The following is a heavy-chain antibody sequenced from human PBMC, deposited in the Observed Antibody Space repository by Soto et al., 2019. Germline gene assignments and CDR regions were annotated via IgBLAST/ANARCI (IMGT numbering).Heavy chain of an antibody. Sequence: GGCLRLSCASSWLSGSSGDMICVLQSSGKGLEWVSVIYSGGSTHDADSVKGRFTISRDNSKNTVHLQMNSLRVDDTAVYFCSTSSRNEYHFAMDAWGQGTTVTVS. J-gene: IGHJ6*02. V-gene: IGHV3-53*01. CDR1: WLSGSSGD. CDR2: IYSGGST. CDR3: STSSRNEYHFAMDA. D-gene: IGHD6-6*01.